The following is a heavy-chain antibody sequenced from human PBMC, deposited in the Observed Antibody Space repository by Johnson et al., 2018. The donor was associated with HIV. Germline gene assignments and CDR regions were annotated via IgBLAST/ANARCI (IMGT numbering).Heavy chain of an antibody. CDR1: GFTVSSNY. Sequence: MLLVESGGGLVQPGGSLRLSCAASGFTVSSNYMSWVRQAPGKGLEWVSVIYSGGNTYYADSVKGRFTISRDNSKNTLYLQRNSLRAEDTAVYYCAKGPILDDGFDIWGQGTMVTVSS. D-gene: IGHD3-3*01. CDR3: AKGPILDDGFDI. J-gene: IGHJ3*02. V-gene: IGHV3-66*01. CDR2: IYSGGNT.